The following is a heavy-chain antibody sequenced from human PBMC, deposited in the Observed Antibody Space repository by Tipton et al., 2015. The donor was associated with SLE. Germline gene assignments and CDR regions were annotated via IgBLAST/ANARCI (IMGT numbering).Heavy chain of an antibody. Sequence: SLRLSCAASGFTFSSYEMNWVRQAPGKGLEWVSYISSSGSTIYYADSVKGRFTISRDNAKSSLYLQMNSLTVEDTAVYYCARILLADGYDYWGQVTLVTVSS. CDR1: GFTFSSYE. CDR2: ISSSGSTI. D-gene: IGHD5-24*01. CDR3: ARILLADGYDY. V-gene: IGHV3-48*03. J-gene: IGHJ4*02.